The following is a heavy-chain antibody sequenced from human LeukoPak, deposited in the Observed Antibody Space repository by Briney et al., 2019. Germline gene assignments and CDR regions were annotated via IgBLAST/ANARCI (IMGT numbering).Heavy chain of an antibody. D-gene: IGHD2-2*01. Sequence: ASVKVSCKASGYTFTSYDINWVRQATGQGLEWMGWMNPNSGNTGYAQKFQGRVTMTRNTSISTAYMELSSLRSEDPAVYYCARGLIDCSSPSCYTNWFDPWGQGTLVTVSS. CDR1: GYTFTSYD. V-gene: IGHV1-8*01. J-gene: IGHJ5*02. CDR3: ARGLIDCSSPSCYTNWFDP. CDR2: MNPNSGNT.